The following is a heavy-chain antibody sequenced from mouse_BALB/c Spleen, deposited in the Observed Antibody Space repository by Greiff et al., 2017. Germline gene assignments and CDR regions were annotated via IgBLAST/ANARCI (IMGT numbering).Heavy chain of an antibody. J-gene: IGHJ2*01. CDR1: GFTFSSFG. Sequence: EVKLVESGGGLVQPGGSRKLSCAASGFTFSSFGMHWVRQAPEKGLEWVAYTSSGSSTIYYADTVKGRFTISRDNPKNTLFLQMTSLRSEDTAMYYCARGDYYGSPDYWGQGTTLTVSS. CDR3: ARGDYYGSPDY. CDR2: TSSGSSTI. D-gene: IGHD1-1*01. V-gene: IGHV5-17*02.